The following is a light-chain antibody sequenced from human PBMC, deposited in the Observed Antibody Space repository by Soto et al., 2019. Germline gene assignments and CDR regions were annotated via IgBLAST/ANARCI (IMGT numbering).Light chain of an antibody. V-gene: IGLV2-8*01. Sequence: QSVLTQPPSASGSPGQSVTISCTGTSSDVGGYNYVSWYQQHPGKAPKPMIYEVSKRPSGVPDRFSGSKSGNTASLTVSGLQAEDVADYSCSSYVDSNSLGVFGTGTKVTV. CDR1: SSDVGGYNY. J-gene: IGLJ1*01. CDR3: SSYVDSNSLGV. CDR2: EVS.